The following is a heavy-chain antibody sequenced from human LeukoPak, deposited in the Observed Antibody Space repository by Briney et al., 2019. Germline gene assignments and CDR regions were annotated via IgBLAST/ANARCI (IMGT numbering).Heavy chain of an antibody. J-gene: IGHJ4*02. V-gene: IGHV3-23*01. Sequence: GGSLRLSCAASGFTFSNYAMSWVRQAPGKGLEWVSAISDSGGSTYYADSVKGRFTISRDNSKNTLYLQMNSLRAEDTAVYYCAKGGDMITFGFDYWGQGTLVTVSS. CDR1: GFTFSNYA. D-gene: IGHD3-16*01. CDR2: ISDSGGST. CDR3: AKGGDMITFGFDY.